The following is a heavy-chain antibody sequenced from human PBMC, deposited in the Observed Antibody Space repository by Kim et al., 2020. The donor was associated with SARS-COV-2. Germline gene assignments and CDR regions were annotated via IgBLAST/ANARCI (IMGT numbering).Heavy chain of an antibody. V-gene: IGHV4-34*01. CDR1: GGSFSGYY. D-gene: IGHD3-22*01. CDR3: ASSKGYYYDSSGAILA. J-gene: IGHJ4*02. Sequence: SETLSLTCAVYGGSFSGYYWSWIRQPPGKGLEWIGEINHSGSTNYNPSLKSRVTISVDTSKNQFSLKLSSVTAADTAVYYCASSKGYYYDSSGAILAWGQGTLVTVSS. CDR2: INHSGST.